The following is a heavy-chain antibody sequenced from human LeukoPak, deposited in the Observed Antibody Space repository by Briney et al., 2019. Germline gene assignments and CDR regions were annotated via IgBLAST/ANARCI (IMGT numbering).Heavy chain of an antibody. D-gene: IGHD5-18*01. CDR3: ARGFKDTAMANFDY. V-gene: IGHV1-69*13. CDR1: GGTFSSYA. CDR2: IIPIFVTA. Sequence: SVKVSCKASGGTFSSYAISWVRQAPGQGLEWMGGIIPIFVTANYAQKFQGRVTITADESTSTAYMELSSLRSEDTAVYYCARGFKDTAMANFDYWGQGTLVTVSS. J-gene: IGHJ4*02.